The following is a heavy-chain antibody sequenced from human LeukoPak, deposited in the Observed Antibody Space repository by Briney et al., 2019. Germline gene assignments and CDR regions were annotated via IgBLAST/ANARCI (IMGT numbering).Heavy chain of an antibody. Sequence: GGSLRLSCAASAFTFYDYAMHWVRHAPGKGLEWVSGISRNSGAIGYADSVKGRFTISRDNAKNSLFLQMNSLQDEDTALYFCAKGISVTDYYYGMDVWGQGTTVTVSS. CDR3: AKGISVTDYYYGMDV. CDR2: ISRNSGAI. V-gene: IGHV3-9*01. D-gene: IGHD2-21*02. CDR1: AFTFYDYA. J-gene: IGHJ6*02.